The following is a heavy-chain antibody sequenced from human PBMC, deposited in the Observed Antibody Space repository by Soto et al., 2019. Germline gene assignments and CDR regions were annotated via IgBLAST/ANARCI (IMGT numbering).Heavy chain of an antibody. CDR1: GFTVSDYY. V-gene: IGHV3-11*01. CDR2: ISSSGSTI. J-gene: IGHJ3*02. CDR3: ARLGPQGYCTTTSCETGSFDI. Sequence: GGSLRLSCAASGFTVSDYYMSWIRQAPGKGLEWVSYISSSGSTIYYAASVKGRFTVSRDNAKNSLYLQRNNLRAEDTAVYYCARLGPQGYCTTTSCETGSFDIWGQGTMVTVSS. D-gene: IGHD2-2*01.